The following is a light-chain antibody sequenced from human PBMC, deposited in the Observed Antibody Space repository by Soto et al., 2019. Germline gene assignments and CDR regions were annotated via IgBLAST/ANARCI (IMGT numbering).Light chain of an antibody. J-gene: IGLJ1*01. V-gene: IGLV2-14*01. CDR1: SSYVGGYNY. CDR2: EVS. CDR3: SSYTSSTFYV. Sequence: QSALTQPASVSGSPGQSITISCTGTSSYVGGYNYVSWYQQHPGKAPKLMIYEVSNRPSGVSNRSSGSKSGNTASLTISGLQAEDEADYYCSSYTSSTFYVFGTGTKVTVL.